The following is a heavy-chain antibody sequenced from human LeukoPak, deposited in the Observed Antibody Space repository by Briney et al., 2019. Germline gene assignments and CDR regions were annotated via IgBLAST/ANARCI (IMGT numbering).Heavy chain of an antibody. CDR3: ARVRTAGYYDILTGYRVFDY. CDR1: GYTFTGYY. Sequence: GASVKVSCKASGYTFTGYYMHWVRQAPGQGLEWMGWINPNSGGTNYAQKFQGRVTMTRDTSISTAYMELSRLRSDDTAVYYCARVRTAGYYDILTGYRVFDYWGQGNPGHRLL. CDR2: INPNSGGT. V-gene: IGHV1-2*02. D-gene: IGHD3-9*01. J-gene: IGHJ4*02.